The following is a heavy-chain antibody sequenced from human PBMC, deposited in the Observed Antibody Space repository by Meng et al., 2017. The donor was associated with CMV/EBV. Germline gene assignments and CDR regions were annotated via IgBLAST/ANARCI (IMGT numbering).Heavy chain of an antibody. CDR1: GFTFSSYA. CDR2: ISHDGSNK. J-gene: IGHJ4*02. D-gene: IGHD6-13*01. Sequence: GESLKISCAASGFTFSSYAMHWVRQAPGKGLEWVAVISHDGSNKYYADSVKGRFTISRDNSKNTLYLQMNSLRAEDTAVYYCASTNLAAAGMDDDYWGQGTLVTVSS. CDR3: ASTNLAAAGMDDDY. V-gene: IGHV3-30-3*01.